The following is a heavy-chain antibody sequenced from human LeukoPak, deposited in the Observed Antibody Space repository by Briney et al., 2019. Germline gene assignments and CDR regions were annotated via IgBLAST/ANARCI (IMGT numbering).Heavy chain of an antibody. CDR2: ISSRSNYI. CDR1: GFTFSSYS. J-gene: IGHJ3*02. Sequence: GGSLRLSCAASGFTFSSYSMNWVRQAPGKGLEWVSSISSRSNYIYYADSVKGRFTFSRDNAKNSLYLQMNSLRAEDTAVYYCARPPYYYESNEAFDIWGQGTMVTVSS. CDR3: ARPPYYYESNEAFDI. V-gene: IGHV3-21*01. D-gene: IGHD3-22*01.